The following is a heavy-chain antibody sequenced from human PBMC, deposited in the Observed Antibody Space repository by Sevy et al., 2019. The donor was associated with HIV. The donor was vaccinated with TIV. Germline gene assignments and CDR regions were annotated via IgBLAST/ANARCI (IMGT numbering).Heavy chain of an antibody. Sequence: GGSLRLSCAASGFTFSSYGMHWVRQAPGKGLEWVAVISYDGSNKYYADSVKGRFTISRDNSKNTLYLQMNSLRAEDTAVYYCAKGLAIPGIAARNYYYYGMDVWGQGTTVTVSS. V-gene: IGHV3-30*18. CDR3: AKGLAIPGIAARNYYYYGMDV. D-gene: IGHD6-6*01. CDR2: ISYDGSNK. J-gene: IGHJ6*02. CDR1: GFTFSSYG.